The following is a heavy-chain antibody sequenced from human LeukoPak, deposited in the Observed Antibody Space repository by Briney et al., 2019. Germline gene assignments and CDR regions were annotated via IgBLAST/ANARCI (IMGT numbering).Heavy chain of an antibody. V-gene: IGHV4-34*01. CDR3: ARDPSIRYYDGSGYYYFDY. CDR2: INHSGST. Sequence: SETLSLTCAVYGGFFSDYYWTWIRQPPGKGLEWIGEINHSGSTNYNPSLKSRVSISVETSKNQFSLNLDSVTAADTAVYYCARDPSIRYYDGSGYYYFDYWGQGTLVTAST. D-gene: IGHD3-22*01. CDR1: GGFFSDYY. J-gene: IGHJ4*02.